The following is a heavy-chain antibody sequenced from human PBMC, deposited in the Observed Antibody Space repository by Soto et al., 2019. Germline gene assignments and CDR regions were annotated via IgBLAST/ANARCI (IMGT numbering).Heavy chain of an antibody. D-gene: IGHD3-10*01. Sequence: QVQLVQSGAEVKKPGASVKVSCKASGYTFTSYGISWVRQAPGQGLEWMGWINVYNGNTNYAQKLQGRVTMTTDTPTSTAYLDLRSLRSDDTAVYFCARDTSRGEYDYWGQGTLVTVS. CDR2: INVYNGNT. J-gene: IGHJ4*02. V-gene: IGHV1-18*01. CDR3: ARDTSRGEYDY. CDR1: GYTFTSYG.